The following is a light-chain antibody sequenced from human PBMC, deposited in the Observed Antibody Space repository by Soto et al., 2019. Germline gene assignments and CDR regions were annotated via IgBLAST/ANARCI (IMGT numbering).Light chain of an antibody. CDR1: QDISNF. Sequence: DIQMTQSPASLSASVGDRVTITCQASQDISNFLNWYRQKPGEAPNLLIYDASTLETGVPLRFSGSGYGSYFSFTISSLQPEDVATYYCQQYKSLPLTFGGGTKV. CDR2: DAS. J-gene: IGKJ4*01. V-gene: IGKV1-33*01. CDR3: QQYKSLPLT.